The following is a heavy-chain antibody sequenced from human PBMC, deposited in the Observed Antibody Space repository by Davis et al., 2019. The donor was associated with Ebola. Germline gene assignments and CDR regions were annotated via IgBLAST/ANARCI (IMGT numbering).Heavy chain of an antibody. CDR3: ARQRYYYDSSGYYYFDY. D-gene: IGHD3-22*01. Sequence: ASVKVSCKASGYTFTSYGISWVRQAPGQGLEWMGWISAYNGNTNYAQKLQGRATMTTDTSTSTAYMELRSLRSDDTAVYYCARQRYYYDSSGYYYFDYWGQGTLVTVSS. J-gene: IGHJ4*02. CDR1: GYTFTSYG. CDR2: ISAYNGNT. V-gene: IGHV1-18*01.